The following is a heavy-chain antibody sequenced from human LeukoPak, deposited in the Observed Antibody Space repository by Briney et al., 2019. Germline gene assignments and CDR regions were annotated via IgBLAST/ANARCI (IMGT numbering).Heavy chain of an antibody. CDR2: ISSSSNTI. Sequence: RGSLRLSCAASGFTFSSYSMNWVRQAPGKGLEWISYISSSSNTIYYADSVKGRFTISRDNAKNSLYLQMNSLRAEDTAVYYCARSGDYKSNYYYYGMDVWGQGTTVTVSS. D-gene: IGHD4-17*01. CDR3: ARSGDYKSNYYYYGMDV. CDR1: GFTFSSYS. V-gene: IGHV3-48*01. J-gene: IGHJ6*02.